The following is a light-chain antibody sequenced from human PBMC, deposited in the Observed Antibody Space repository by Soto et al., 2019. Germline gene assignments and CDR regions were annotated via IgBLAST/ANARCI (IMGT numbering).Light chain of an antibody. CDR3: QQYGASRT. J-gene: IGKJ1*01. CDR1: QRMSNSY. Sequence: EIVLTQSPGTLSVSPGERATLSCRASQRMSNSYLAWYQQKPGQAPRLLIYGASSRATGIPDRFSGSGSGTDFTLTISRLEPEDFAVYYCQQYGASRTFGQGTRVEI. V-gene: IGKV3-20*01. CDR2: GAS.